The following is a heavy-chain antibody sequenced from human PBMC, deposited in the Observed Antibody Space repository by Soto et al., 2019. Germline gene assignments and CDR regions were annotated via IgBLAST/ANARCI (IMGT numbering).Heavy chain of an antibody. J-gene: IGHJ4*02. CDR2: INHSGNT. CDR1: GFTFSSYS. Sequence: VQLVESGGGLVQPGGSLRLSCAASGFTFSSYSMNWVRQAPGKGLEWIGEINHSGNTNHNPSLKSRVTISVETSKKQLYLQLRSVTAADTAVYYCARVRIPGGEYYVDYWGQGTLVSVSS. CDR3: ARVRIPGGEYYVDY. V-gene: IGHV4-34*01.